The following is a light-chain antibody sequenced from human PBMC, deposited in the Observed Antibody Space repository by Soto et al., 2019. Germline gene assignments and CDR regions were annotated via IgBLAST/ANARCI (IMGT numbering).Light chain of an antibody. J-gene: IGLJ2*01. V-gene: IGLV3-1*01. CDR2: QDR. Sequence: SYELTQPPSVSVSPGQTASITCSGDKLGDKYASWYQQKPGQSPVLVISQDRKRPSGIPERFSGSSSGNTATLTISGTQAMDEADYYCQAWDSSTAYVVFGGGTKLTVL. CDR1: KLGDKY. CDR3: QAWDSSTAYVV.